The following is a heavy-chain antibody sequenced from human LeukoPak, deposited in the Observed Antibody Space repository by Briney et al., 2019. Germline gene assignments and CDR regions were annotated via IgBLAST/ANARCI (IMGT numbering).Heavy chain of an antibody. CDR1: GGSFSGYY. Sequence: SETLSLTCAVYGGSFSGYYWSWIRQPPGKGLEWIGEINHSGSTNYNPSLKSRVTISVDTSKNQFSLKLSSVTAADTAVYYCARDFRSFRWFDPWGQGTLVTVSS. D-gene: IGHD6-6*01. CDR3: ARDFRSFRWFDP. V-gene: IGHV4-34*01. J-gene: IGHJ5*02. CDR2: INHSGST.